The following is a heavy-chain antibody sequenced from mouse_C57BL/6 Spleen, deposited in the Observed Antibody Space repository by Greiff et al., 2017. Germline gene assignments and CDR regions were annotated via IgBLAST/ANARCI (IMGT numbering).Heavy chain of an antibody. CDR3: ARPQTEGDYYAMGD. J-gene: IGHJ4*01. CDR2: INPSNGGT. CDR1: GYTFTSYW. Sequence: QVQLQQSGTELVKPGASVKLSCKASGYTFTSYWMHWVKQRPGQGLEWIGNINPSNGGTNYNEKFKSKATLTVDKSSSTAYMQLSSLTSKDSAVYYCARPQTEGDYYAMGDWGQGTSVTVSS. V-gene: IGHV1-53*01.